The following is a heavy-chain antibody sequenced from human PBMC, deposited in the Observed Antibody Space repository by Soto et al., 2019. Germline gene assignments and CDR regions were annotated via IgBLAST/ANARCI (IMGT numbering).Heavy chain of an antibody. CDR2: ISSSSSYI. J-gene: IGHJ6*02. V-gene: IGHV3-21*01. Sequence: EVQLVESGGGLVKPGGSLRLSCAASGFTFSSYSMNWVRQAPGKGLEWVSSISSSSSYIYYADSVKGRFTISRDNAKNSLYLQMNSLRAEDTAVYYCASEIVGVPLYGMDVWGQGTTVTVSS. D-gene: IGHD1-26*01. CDR1: GFTFSSYS. CDR3: ASEIVGVPLYGMDV.